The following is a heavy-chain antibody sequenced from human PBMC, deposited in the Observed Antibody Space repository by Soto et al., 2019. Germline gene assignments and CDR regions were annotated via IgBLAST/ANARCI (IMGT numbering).Heavy chain of an antibody. J-gene: IGHJ4*02. CDR1: GGSISSANW. CDR2: IHHSGTT. V-gene: IGHV4-4*02. Sequence: SETLSLTCGVSGGSISSANWWSWVRQPPGKGLEWIGEIHHSGTTSYNPSLKSRVTVSVDKSKNQFSLNLKSVTAADTAFYYCANGWWFYYFDYWGQGTLVTVSS. D-gene: IGHD2-8*02. CDR3: ANGWWFYYFDY.